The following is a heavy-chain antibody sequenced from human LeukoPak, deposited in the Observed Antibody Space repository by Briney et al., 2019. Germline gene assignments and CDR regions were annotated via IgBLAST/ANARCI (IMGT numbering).Heavy chain of an antibody. CDR2: IYYGGST. Sequence: SETLSLTCTVSGGSISSYYWSWIRQPPGKGLEWIGYIYYGGSTNYNPSLKSRVTISVDTSKNQFSLKLSSVTAADTAVYYCALSWIAAAGAFDYWGQGTLVTVSS. CDR1: GGSISSYY. J-gene: IGHJ4*02. CDR3: ALSWIAAAGAFDY. V-gene: IGHV4-59*01. D-gene: IGHD6-13*01.